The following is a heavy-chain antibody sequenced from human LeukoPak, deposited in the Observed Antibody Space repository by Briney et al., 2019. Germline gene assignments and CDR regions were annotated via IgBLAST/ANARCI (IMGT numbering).Heavy chain of an antibody. J-gene: IGHJ4*02. CDR2: ICSGGNT. V-gene: IGHV3-53*01. Sequence: GGSLRLSCAASGFTVSSNCMSWVRQAPGKGLEWVSLICSGGNTYYADSVKGRFTISRDDSKNTLYLQMNSLRAEDTAVYYCARRCCSGGTCYFFDYWGQGTLVTVSS. CDR1: GFTVSSNC. D-gene: IGHD2-15*01. CDR3: ARRCCSGGTCYFFDY.